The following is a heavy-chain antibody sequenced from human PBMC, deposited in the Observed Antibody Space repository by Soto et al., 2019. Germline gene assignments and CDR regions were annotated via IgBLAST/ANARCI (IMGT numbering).Heavy chain of an antibody. Sequence: GASVKVSCKVSGYTLTELSMHWVRQAPGKGLEWMGGFDPEDGETIYAQKFQGRVTMTEDTSTDTAYMELSSLRSEDTAVYYCATVAMVRGNNWFDPWGQGTLVTVSS. D-gene: IGHD3-10*01. CDR3: ATVAMVRGNNWFDP. CDR2: FDPEDGET. V-gene: IGHV1-24*01. J-gene: IGHJ5*02. CDR1: GYTLTELS.